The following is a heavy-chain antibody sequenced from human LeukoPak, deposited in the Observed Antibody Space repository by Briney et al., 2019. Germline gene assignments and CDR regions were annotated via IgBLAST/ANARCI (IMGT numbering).Heavy chain of an antibody. CDR3: ATVEGWRYSYGYFDY. V-gene: IGHV4-59*01. J-gene: IGHJ4*02. Sequence: PSETLSLTCTVSGDSINNYYGSWIRQPPGKGLEWIGYIQNIGTTTYNPSLKSRVTISIDTSKNQFSLKLTSVTAADTAVYYCATVEGWRYSYGYFDYWGQGTLVTVSS. CDR2: IQNIGTT. CDR1: GDSINNYY. D-gene: IGHD5-18*01.